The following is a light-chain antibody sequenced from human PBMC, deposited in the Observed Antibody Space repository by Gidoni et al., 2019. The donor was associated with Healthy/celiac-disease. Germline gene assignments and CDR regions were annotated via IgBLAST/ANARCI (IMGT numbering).Light chain of an antibody. CDR3: QQYYSYPPLT. V-gene: IGKV1-8*01. CDR1: QGISSY. CDR2: AAS. J-gene: IGKJ4*01. Sequence: AIRITQSPSSLSASTGDRVTITCRASQGISSYLAWYQQKPGKAPKLLIYAASTLQSGVHSRFSGSGSGTDFTLTISCLQSEDFATYYCQQYYSYPPLTFGGGTKVEIK.